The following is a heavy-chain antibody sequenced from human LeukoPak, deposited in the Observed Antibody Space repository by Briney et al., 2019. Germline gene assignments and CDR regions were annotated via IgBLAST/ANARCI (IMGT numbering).Heavy chain of an antibody. V-gene: IGHV1-69*05. J-gene: IGHJ6*03. D-gene: IGHD6-13*01. CDR2: IIPIFGTA. Sequence: SSVKVSCKASGGTFSSYAISWVRQAPGQGLEWMGGIIPIFGTAHYAQKFQGSVTSTTDEYTSTSYMGLSSLRSEDTAVYYCATIPRLRSSSWYGGYYYYYMDVWGKGTTVTVSS. CDR1: GGTFSSYA. CDR3: ATIPRLRSSSWYGGYYYYYMDV.